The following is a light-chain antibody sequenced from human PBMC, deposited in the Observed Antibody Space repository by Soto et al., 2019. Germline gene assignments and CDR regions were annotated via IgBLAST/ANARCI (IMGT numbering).Light chain of an antibody. V-gene: IGKV3-15*01. CDR3: QLYNNWPPWT. CDR1: PSVSSN. Sequence: EIVMTQSPATLSVSPGERATLSCRASPSVSSNLAWYQQKPGRAPRLLLYGASTRATGIPAMFSGSGSGTEVTLTISSLQSEDFAVYYCQLYNNWPPWTFCQGTKLEIK. CDR2: GAS. J-gene: IGKJ1*01.